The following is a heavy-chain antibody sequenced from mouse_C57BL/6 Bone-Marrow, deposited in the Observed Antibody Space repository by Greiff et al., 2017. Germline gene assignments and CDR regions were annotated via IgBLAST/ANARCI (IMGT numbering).Heavy chain of an antibody. CDR2: IYPGSGST. CDR1: GYTFTSYW. J-gene: IGHJ2*01. Sequence: VKLQQPGAELVKPGASVKMSCKASGYTFTSYWITWVKQRPGQGLEWIGDIYPGSGSTNYNEKFKSKATLTVDTSSSTAYMQLSSLTSEDSAVYYCARKGHYYGSNYGYWGQGTTLTVSS. CDR3: ARKGHYYGSNYGY. V-gene: IGHV1-55*01. D-gene: IGHD1-1*01.